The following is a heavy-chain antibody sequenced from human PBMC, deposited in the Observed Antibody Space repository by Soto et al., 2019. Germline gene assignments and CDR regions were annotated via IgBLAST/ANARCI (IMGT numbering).Heavy chain of an antibody. CDR1: GFTFSSYS. CDR3: ARDQHYDSSGYYYYYSGMDV. V-gene: IGHV3-48*02. CDR2: ISSSSSTI. D-gene: IGHD3-22*01. Sequence: GSLRLSCAASGFTFSSYSMNWVRQAPGKGLKWVSYISSSSSTIYYADSVKGRFTISRDNAKNSLYLQMNSLRDEDTAVYYCARDQHYDSSGYYYYYSGMDVWGQGTTVTVPS. J-gene: IGHJ6*02.